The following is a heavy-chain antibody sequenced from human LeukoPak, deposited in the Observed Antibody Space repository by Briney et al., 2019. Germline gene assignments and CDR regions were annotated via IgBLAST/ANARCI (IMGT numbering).Heavy chain of an antibody. CDR3: AKDRYGSGTYHDY. V-gene: IGHV3-30*18. J-gene: IGHJ4*02. CDR1: GFTFSSYG. Sequence: GGSLRLSCAASGFTFSSYGMHWVRQAPGKGLEWVAVISYDGSNKYYADSVKGRFTISRDNSKNTLYLQMNSLRAEDTAVYYCAKDRYGSGTYHDYWGQGTLVTVSS. CDR2: ISYDGSNK. D-gene: IGHD3-10*01.